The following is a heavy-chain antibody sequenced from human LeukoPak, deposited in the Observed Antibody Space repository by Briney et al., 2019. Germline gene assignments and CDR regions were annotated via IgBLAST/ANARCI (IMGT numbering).Heavy chain of an antibody. CDR1: GGSISSYY. J-gene: IGHJ4*02. V-gene: IGHV4-59*01. CDR2: IYYSGST. Sequence: PSENLSLTCTVSGGSISSYYWSWIRQPPGKGLEWIGYIYYSGSTNYNPSLKSRVTVSVDTSKNQFSLKLSSVTAADTAVYYCARVSRTGLLGYWGQGTLVTVSS. D-gene: IGHD7-27*01. CDR3: ARVSRTGLLGY.